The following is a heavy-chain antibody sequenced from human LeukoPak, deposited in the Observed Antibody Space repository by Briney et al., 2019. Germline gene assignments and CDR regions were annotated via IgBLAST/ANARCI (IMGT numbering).Heavy chain of an antibody. J-gene: IGHJ4*02. CDR2: INPNSGVT. CDR3: PRATPFGLGLGNY. CDR1: GYTFTGYY. Sequence: ASVKVSCKASGYTFTGYYMHGVRHAPGQGLEGMGWINPNSGVTNYAQKFQGRVTMTRDTSISTAYMELSRLRSDDTAVYYCPRATPFGLGLGNYWGQGTLVTVSS. V-gene: IGHV1-2*02. D-gene: IGHD3-3*01.